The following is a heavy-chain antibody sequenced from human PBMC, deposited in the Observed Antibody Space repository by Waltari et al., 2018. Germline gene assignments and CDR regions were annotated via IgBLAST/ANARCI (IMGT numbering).Heavy chain of an antibody. Sequence: EVQLLESGGGLVQPGGSLRLSCAASGFTFSSYAMSWVRQAPGTGLEWVSVIYSGGSSTYYADSVKGRFTISRDNSKNTLYLQMNSLRAEDTAVYYCASVWLHQHSRWSQRGVDDYWGQGTLVTVSS. CDR2: IYSGGSST. V-gene: IGHV3-23*03. CDR3: ASVWLHQHSRWSQRGVDDY. D-gene: IGHD5-12*01. CDR1: GFTFSSYA. J-gene: IGHJ4*02.